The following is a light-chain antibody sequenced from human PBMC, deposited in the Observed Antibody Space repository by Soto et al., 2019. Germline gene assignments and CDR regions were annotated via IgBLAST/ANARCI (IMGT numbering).Light chain of an antibody. CDR3: SSYTSSSTPEV. V-gene: IGLV2-14*01. CDR1: SSDVGGYNY. Sequence: QSALTQPASVSGSPGQSITICCTGTSSDVGGYNYVSWYQQHPGKAPKLMIYDVSNRPSGVSNRFSGSKSGNKASLTISGLQAEDEADYYCSSYTSSSTPEVFGAGTKLTVL. CDR2: DVS. J-gene: IGLJ2*01.